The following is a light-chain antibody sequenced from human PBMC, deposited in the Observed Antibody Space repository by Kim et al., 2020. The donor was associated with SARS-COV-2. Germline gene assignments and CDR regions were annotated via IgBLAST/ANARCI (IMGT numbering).Light chain of an antibody. J-gene: IGLJ3*02. Sequence: QTVVTQEPSLTVSPGGTVTLTCVFNTGAVTSDHYPNWFQQKPGQAPRALIHSTNKKHTWTPARFSGSLLGGKTALTLSSVQPEDEADYYCMLYYGGVWVFGGGTQLTVL. CDR1: TGAVTSDHY. V-gene: IGLV7-43*01. CDR3: MLYYGGVWV. CDR2: STN.